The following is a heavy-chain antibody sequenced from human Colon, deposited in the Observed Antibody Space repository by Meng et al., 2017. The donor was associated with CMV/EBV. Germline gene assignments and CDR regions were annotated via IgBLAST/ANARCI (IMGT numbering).Heavy chain of an antibody. CDR3: VKEAGAPSSSPGGY. V-gene: IGHV1-69*02. CDR1: GGTFSLYT. Sequence: SGGTFSLYTFSWVRQAPGQGLEWMGRIIPVLDLTDSAQKFQGRVTITADKSTSTVYMELISLRSEDTAVYYCVKEAGAPSSSPGGYWGQGTLVTVSS. J-gene: IGHJ4*02. CDR2: IIPVLDLT. D-gene: IGHD3-16*01.